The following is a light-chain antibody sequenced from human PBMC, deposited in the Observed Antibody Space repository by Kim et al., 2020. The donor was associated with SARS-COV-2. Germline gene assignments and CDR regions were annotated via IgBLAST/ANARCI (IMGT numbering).Light chain of an antibody. Sequence: QSVLTQPPSVSAAPGQTVTISCSGSSSNIGSNYVSWYQQVPGTAPKVFIYDNKRRSGIPDRFSVSKSGTSAALGITGLQAGDEADYYCGAWDNSVSAYVFGSGPKSTAL. CDR2: DN. V-gene: IGLV1-51*01. CDR1: SSNIGSNY. J-gene: IGLJ1*01. CDR3: GAWDNSVSAYV.